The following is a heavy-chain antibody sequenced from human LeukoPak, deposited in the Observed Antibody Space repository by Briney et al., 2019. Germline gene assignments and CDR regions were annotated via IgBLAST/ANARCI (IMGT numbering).Heavy chain of an antibody. Sequence: ASVKVSCKASGYTFTSYGISWVRQAPGQGLEWMGWISAYNGSTNYAQKLQGRVTMTTDTSTSTAYMELRSLRSDDTAVYYCAREENLADAFDIWGQGTMVTVSS. V-gene: IGHV1-18*01. CDR2: ISAYNGST. CDR3: AREENLADAFDI. D-gene: IGHD1-7*01. CDR1: GYTFTSYG. J-gene: IGHJ3*02.